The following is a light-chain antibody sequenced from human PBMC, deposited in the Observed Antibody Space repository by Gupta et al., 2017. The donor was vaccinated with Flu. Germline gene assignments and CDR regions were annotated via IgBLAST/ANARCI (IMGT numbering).Light chain of an antibody. CDR1: QRVSSY. CDR3: QQRRNWPPEVT. Sequence: EIVLTQSPATLSLSPGERATLSCKASQRVSSYLAWYQQKPGQAPRLLIYDAYNRATGIPVRFRGSGCGTDFNLTIRSREAEDFEVEYCQQRRNWPPEVTFGPGTKVDIK. CDR2: DAY. J-gene: IGKJ3*01. V-gene: IGKV3-11*01.